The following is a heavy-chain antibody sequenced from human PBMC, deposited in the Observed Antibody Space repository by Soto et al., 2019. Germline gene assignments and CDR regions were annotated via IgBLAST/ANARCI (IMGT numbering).Heavy chain of an antibody. CDR1: GGSISSGGYY. J-gene: IGHJ4*02. CDR3: AGGPGPPIDY. CDR2: IYYSGST. V-gene: IGHV4-31*03. Sequence: SETLSLTCTVSGGSISSGGYYWSWIRQHPGKGLEWIGYIYYSGSTYYNPSLKSRVTISVDTSKNQFSLKLSSVTAADTAVYYCAGGPGPPIDYWGQGTLVTVSS. D-gene: IGHD3-16*01.